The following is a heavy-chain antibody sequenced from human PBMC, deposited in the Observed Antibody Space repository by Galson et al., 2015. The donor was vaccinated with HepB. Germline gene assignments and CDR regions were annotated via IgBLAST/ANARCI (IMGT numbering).Heavy chain of an antibody. CDR1: GYTFTSYA. CDR2: INAGNGNT. V-gene: IGHV1-3*01. Sequence: SVKVSCKASGYTFTSYAMHWVRQAPGRRLEWMGWINAGNGNTKYSQKFQGRVTITRDTSASTAYMELSSLRSEDTAVYYCARDSAPYYDSSGYYLGSTIDDYWGQGTLVTVSS. J-gene: IGHJ4*02. CDR3: ARDSAPYYDSSGYYLGSTIDDY. D-gene: IGHD3-22*01.